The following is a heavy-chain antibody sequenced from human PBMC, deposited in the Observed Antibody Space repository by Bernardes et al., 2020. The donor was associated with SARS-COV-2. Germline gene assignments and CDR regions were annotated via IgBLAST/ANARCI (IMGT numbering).Heavy chain of an antibody. CDR2: ISGSGDRT. D-gene: IGHD4-17*01. CDR3: AKAPGAVTKYAFDI. CDR1: GFTFSSYA. J-gene: IGHJ3*02. V-gene: IGHV3-23*01. Sequence: GGSLRLSCAASGFTFSSYAMSWVRQAPGKGLEWVSGISGSGDRTNYAGSVKGRFTISRDTSKNTLYLQMNSLRAEDTAVYYCAKAPGAVTKYAFDIWGQGTMVTVSS.